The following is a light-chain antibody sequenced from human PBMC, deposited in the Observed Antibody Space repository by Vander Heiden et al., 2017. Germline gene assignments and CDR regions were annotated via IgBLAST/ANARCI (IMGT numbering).Light chain of an antibody. V-gene: IGKV1-39*01. CDR1: QSISSY. J-gene: IGKJ2*01. CDR2: AAS. CDR3: QQSYRTPYT. Sequence: DIKMTQSPSSLSASVGDRVTITCRASQSISSYVNWYQQKPGKAPKLLIDAASSLQSVVPSRFSGSGSGTDFTLTISSLQPEDFATYYCQQSYRTPYTFGQGTKLEIK.